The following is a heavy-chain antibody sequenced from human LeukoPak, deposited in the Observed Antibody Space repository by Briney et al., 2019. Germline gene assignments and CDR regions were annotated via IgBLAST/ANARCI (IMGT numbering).Heavy chain of an antibody. Sequence: SETLSLTCTVSGXSIISSGNYWGWIRQPPGKGLEWIASTSYGGKTYSNPSLKSRVTMSVDTSKNQFSLRVTSVTAPDTAVYYCAKYQTGTMFASWGQGTLVTVSS. V-gene: IGHV4-39*01. CDR2: TSYGGKT. J-gene: IGHJ4*02. CDR3: AKYQTGTMFAS. CDR1: GXSIISSGNY. D-gene: IGHD1-1*01.